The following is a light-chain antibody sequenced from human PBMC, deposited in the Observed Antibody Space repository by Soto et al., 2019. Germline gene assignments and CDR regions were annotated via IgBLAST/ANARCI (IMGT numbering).Light chain of an antibody. CDR3: SSYTSSSTLVV. J-gene: IGLJ2*01. CDR2: DVS. CDR1: SSDVGGYNY. Sequence: QSALTQPASVSGSPGQSITISCTGTSSDVGGYNYVSWYQQHPGKAPKLMIYDVSNRPSGVSNRFSASKSGNTASLTISGLQAEDEADYYCSSYTSSSTLVVFGGGT. V-gene: IGLV2-14*01.